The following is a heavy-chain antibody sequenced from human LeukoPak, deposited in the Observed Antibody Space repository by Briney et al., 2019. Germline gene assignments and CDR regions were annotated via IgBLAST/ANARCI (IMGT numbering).Heavy chain of an antibody. CDR1: GGSISSYY. J-gene: IGHJ4*02. CDR3: ARGETYSCGGDCYVYYFDY. V-gene: IGHV4-4*07. Sequence: SETLSLTCTVSGGSISSYYWSWIRQPAGKGLEWIGRTYTSGSTNYNPSLKSRVTMPVDTSKNQFSLKLSSVTAADTAVYYCARGETYSCGGDCYVYYFDYWGQGTLVTVSS. D-gene: IGHD2-21*01. CDR2: TYTSGST.